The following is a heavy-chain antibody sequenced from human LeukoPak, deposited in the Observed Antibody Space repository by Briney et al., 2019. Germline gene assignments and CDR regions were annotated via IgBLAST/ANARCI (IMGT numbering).Heavy chain of an antibody. Sequence: SVKVSCKASGGTFSSYTISWVRQAPGQGLEWMGRIIPILGIANYAQKFQGRVTITADKSTSTAYMELSSLRSEDTAVYYCARARGYSYGPFDYWGQGTLVTVSS. CDR2: IIPILGIA. D-gene: IGHD5-18*01. J-gene: IGHJ4*02. CDR1: GGTFSSYT. CDR3: ARARGYSYGPFDY. V-gene: IGHV1-69*02.